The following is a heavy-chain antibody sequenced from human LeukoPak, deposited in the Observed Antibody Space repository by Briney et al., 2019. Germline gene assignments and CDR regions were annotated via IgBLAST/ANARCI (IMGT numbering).Heavy chain of an antibody. D-gene: IGHD6-19*01. V-gene: IGHV4-59*01. CDR1: GGSISSYY. CDR3: ARDLSRSSGWYGGGFDY. CDR2: IYYSGST. J-gene: IGHJ4*02. Sequence: SETLSLTCTVSGGSISSYYWSWVRQPPGKGLEWIGYIYYSGSTNYNPSLKSRVTISVDTSKNQFSLKLSSVTAADTAVYYCARDLSRSSGWYGGGFDYWGQGTLVTVSS.